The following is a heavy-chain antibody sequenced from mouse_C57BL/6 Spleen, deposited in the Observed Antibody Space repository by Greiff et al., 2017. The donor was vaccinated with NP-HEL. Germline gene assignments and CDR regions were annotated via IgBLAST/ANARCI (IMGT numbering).Heavy chain of an antibody. CDR2: ISYDGSN. CDR1: GYSITSGYY. D-gene: IGHD1-1*01. V-gene: IGHV3-6*01. CDR3: ARDGVGYYGSSPWFAY. Sequence: EVKLMESGPGLVKPSQSLSLTCSVTGYSITSGYYWNWIRQFPGNKLEWMGYISYDGSNNYNPSLKNRISLTRDTSKNQFFLKLNSVTTEDTATYYCARDGVGYYGSSPWFAYWGQGTLVTVSA. J-gene: IGHJ3*01.